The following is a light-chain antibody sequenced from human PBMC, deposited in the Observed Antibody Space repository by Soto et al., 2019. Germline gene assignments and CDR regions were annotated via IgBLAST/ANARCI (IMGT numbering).Light chain of an antibody. Sequence: ENVLTQSPGTLSLSPGERATLSCRASQSVSSDYLAWYQQKPGQAPRLLIYSVSSRATGIPDRFSGSGSGTDFTLTISRLEPEDFAVYYCQQYGSSPWTFGQGTKVDIK. CDR3: QQYGSSPWT. CDR2: SVS. V-gene: IGKV3-20*01. J-gene: IGKJ1*01. CDR1: QSVSSDY.